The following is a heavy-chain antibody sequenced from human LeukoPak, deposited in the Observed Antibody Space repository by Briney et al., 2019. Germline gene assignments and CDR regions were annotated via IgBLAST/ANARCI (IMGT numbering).Heavy chain of an antibody. CDR2: IKQNGGEI. J-gene: IGHJ4*02. CDR3: ARDLPFDL. CDR1: GFTVSSNY. V-gene: IGHV3-7*03. Sequence: GGSLRLSCAASGFTVSSNYMSWVRQAPGEAPVWVANIKQNGGEIHYLDSVKGRFTISRDDAKNSLYLQMNSLRVEDTARYFCARDLPFDLWGQGTLVTVSS.